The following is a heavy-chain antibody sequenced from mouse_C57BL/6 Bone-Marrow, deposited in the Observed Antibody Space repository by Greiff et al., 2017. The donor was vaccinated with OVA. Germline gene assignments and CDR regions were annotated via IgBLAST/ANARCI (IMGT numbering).Heavy chain of an antibody. Sequence: VHVKQSGAELVRPGSSVKMSCKTSGYTLTSYGINWVKQRPGQGLEWIGYIYIGNGYTEYNEKFKGKATLTSDTSSSTAYMQLSSLTSEDSAIYFCASPAYSNYLRDAMDYWGQGTSVTVSS. CDR3: ASPAYSNYLRDAMDY. D-gene: IGHD2-5*01. V-gene: IGHV1-58*01. CDR2: IYIGNGYT. J-gene: IGHJ4*01. CDR1: GYTLTSYG.